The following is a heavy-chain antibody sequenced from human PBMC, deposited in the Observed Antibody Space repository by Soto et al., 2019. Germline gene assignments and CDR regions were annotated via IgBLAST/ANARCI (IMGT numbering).Heavy chain of an antibody. CDR3: AREGFWSGYPPFYYYYGMDV. D-gene: IGHD3-3*01. CDR2: IYHSGST. V-gene: IGHV4-38-2*02. Sequence: SETLSLTCTVSGYSISSGYYWGWIRQPPGKGLEWIGSIYHSGSTYYNPSLKSRVTISVDTSKNQFSLKLSSVTAADTAVYYCAREGFWSGYPPFYYYYGMDVWGQGTTVTVSS. J-gene: IGHJ6*02. CDR1: GYSISSGYY.